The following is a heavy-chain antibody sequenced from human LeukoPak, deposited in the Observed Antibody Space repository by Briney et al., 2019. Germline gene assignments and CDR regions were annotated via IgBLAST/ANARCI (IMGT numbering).Heavy chain of an antibody. Sequence: SVKVSCKASGYTFTSYGISWVRQAPGQGLEWMGRIIPILGIANYAQKFQGRVTITADKSTSTAYMELSSLRSEDTAVYYCARVVTHTYCSSTSCQHGGNWFDPWGQGTLVTVSP. CDR1: GYTFTSYG. J-gene: IGHJ5*02. D-gene: IGHD2-2*01. V-gene: IGHV1-69*04. CDR2: IIPILGIA. CDR3: ARVVTHTYCSSTSCQHGGNWFDP.